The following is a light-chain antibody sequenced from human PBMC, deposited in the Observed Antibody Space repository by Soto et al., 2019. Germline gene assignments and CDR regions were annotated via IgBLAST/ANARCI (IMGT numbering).Light chain of an antibody. CDR3: QHRSNWPLT. Sequence: EIVLTQSPATLSLSPGERATLSCRASQSVGRYLAWYQQKPGQTPRLLIYDASTRATGIPARFSGSGSGTDFTLTISSLEPEDFAVYYCQHRSNWPLTFGGGTKVEIK. CDR1: QSVGRY. CDR2: DAS. V-gene: IGKV3-11*01. J-gene: IGKJ4*01.